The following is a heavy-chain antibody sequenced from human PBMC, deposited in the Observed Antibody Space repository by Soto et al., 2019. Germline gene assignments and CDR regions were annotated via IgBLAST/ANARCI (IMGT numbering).Heavy chain of an antibody. J-gene: IGHJ4*02. CDR1: GFTFSSYW. Sequence: LGGSLRLSCAASGFTFSSYWMSWVRQAPGKGLEWVANIKQDGSEKYYVDSVKGRFTISRDNAKNSLYLQMNSPRAEDTAVYYCAREGSSWTFDYWGQGTLVTVSS. D-gene: IGHD6-13*01. V-gene: IGHV3-7*01. CDR2: IKQDGSEK. CDR3: AREGSSWTFDY.